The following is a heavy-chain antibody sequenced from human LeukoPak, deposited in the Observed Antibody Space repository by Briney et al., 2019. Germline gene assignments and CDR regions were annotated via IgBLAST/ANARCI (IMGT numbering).Heavy chain of an antibody. D-gene: IGHD5-18*01. CDR1: GFSFSSFG. V-gene: IGHV3-7*01. CDR2: IKQDGSEK. CDR3: ASGRRGYSYGYFDY. Sequence: GGSLRLSCAASGFSFSSFGMSWVRQAPGKGLEWVANIKQDGSEKYYVDSVKGRFTISRDNAKNSLYLQMNSLRAEDTAVYYCASGRRGYSYGYFDYWGQGTLVTVSS. J-gene: IGHJ4*02.